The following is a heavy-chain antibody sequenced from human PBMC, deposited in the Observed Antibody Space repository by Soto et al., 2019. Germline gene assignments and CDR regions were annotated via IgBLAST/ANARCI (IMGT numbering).Heavy chain of an antibody. CDR3: ARAGWRYYDSSGNNWFDP. CDR2: IIPIFGTA. V-gene: IGHV1-69*06. J-gene: IGHJ5*02. CDR1: GGTFSSYA. Sequence: SVKVSCKASGGTFSSYAISWVRQAPGQGLEWMGGIIPIFGTANYAQKFQGRVTITADKSTSTAYMELSSLRSEDTAVYYCARAGWRYYDSSGNNWFDPWGQGTLVTVSS. D-gene: IGHD3-22*01.